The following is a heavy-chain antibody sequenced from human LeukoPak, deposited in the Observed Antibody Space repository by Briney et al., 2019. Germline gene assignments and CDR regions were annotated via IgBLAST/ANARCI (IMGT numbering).Heavy chain of an antibody. CDR1: GFTFSSFW. D-gene: IGHD6-6*01. J-gene: IGHJ4*02. CDR3: ASAGGDSRSPLPFYY. V-gene: IGHV3-7*03. CDR2: IKQDGSER. Sequence: GGSLRLSCAASGFTFSSFWMNWVRQAPGKGLEWVANIKQDGSERNYVDSVKGRSTISRDNAENSLSLQMNSLRAEDTAVYYCASAGGDSRSPLPFYYWGQGTLVTVSS.